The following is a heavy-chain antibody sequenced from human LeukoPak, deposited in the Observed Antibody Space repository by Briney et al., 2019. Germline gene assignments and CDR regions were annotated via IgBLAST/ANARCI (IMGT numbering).Heavy chain of an antibody. V-gene: IGHV3-30*03. CDR2: ISYDGSNK. D-gene: IGHD5-18*01. CDR3: ARNLRDSYGPYLYDY. J-gene: IGHJ4*02. CDR1: GFTFSSYG. Sequence: GGSLRLSCAASGFTFSSYGMHWVRQAPGKGLEWVAVISYDGSNKYYADSVKGRFTISRDNSKNTLYLQMNSLRAEDTAVYYCARNLRDSYGPYLYDYWGQGTLVNVSS.